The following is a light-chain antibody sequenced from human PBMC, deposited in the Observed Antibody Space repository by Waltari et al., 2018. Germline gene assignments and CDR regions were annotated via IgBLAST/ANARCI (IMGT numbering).Light chain of an antibody. CDR2: KAS. CDR3: QQSNSYSLLT. Sequence: DIQMAQSPSTLSASVGDRATITCRGSQSISDWLAWYQQKPGKAPKFLVYKASTLESGVPSRFSGSGSGTEFTLTISSLQPDDFATYYCQQSNSYSLLTFGGGTKVEIK. J-gene: IGKJ4*01. CDR1: QSISDW. V-gene: IGKV1-5*03.